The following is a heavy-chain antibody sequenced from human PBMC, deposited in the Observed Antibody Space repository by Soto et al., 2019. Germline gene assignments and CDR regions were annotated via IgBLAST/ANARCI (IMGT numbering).Heavy chain of an antibody. J-gene: IGHJ4*02. V-gene: IGHV3-23*01. CDR3: ASDRRSSSPTYFDF. CDR2: ISGSGGST. Sequence: EVQLLESGGGLVQPGGCLRLSCAASGYTFSSYAMTWVRQAPGKGLEWISGISGSGGSTYYADSVKGRFTISRDNSKNTLYLQMNSLRAEDTAVYFCASDRRSSSPTYFDFWGLGTLVTVSS. D-gene: IGHD6-6*01. CDR1: GYTFSSYA.